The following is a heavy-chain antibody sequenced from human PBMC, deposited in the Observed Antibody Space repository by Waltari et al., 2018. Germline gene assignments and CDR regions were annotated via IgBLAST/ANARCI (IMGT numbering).Heavy chain of an antibody. D-gene: IGHD6-13*01. CDR3: ARDGPGIAAAGTDAFDI. CDR2: IYSGGGT. V-gene: IGHV3-53*02. CDR1: GFTVSSNY. Sequence: EVQLVETGGGLIQPGGSPRLSCAASGFTVSSNYMSWVRQAPGKGLEWVSVIYSGGGTYYADSVKGRFTISRDNSKNTLYLQMNSLRAEDTAVYYCARDGPGIAAAGTDAFDIWGQGTMVTVSS. J-gene: IGHJ3*02.